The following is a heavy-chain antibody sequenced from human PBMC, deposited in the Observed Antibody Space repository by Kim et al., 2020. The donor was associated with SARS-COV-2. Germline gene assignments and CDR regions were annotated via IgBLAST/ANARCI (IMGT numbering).Heavy chain of an antibody. CDR1: GFNFGDYA. J-gene: IGHJ4*02. CDR2: ISWNRGST. V-gene: IGHV3-9*01. Sequence: GGSLRLSCAASGFNFGDYAMHWVRQAPGKGLEWVSGISWNRGSTGYADSVKGRSTISRDNANNIVYLQVRSLTPEDTALYYCVKDGGEYSYGEGGFDSWGRGTLVIVSS. D-gene: IGHD5-18*01. CDR3: VKDGGEYSYGEGGFDS.